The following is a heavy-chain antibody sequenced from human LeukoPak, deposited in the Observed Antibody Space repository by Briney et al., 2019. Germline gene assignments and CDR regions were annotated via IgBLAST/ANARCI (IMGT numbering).Heavy chain of an antibody. Sequence: GGSLRLSCAASGFTFSNARMSWVRQAPGKGLEWVGRIKSKTDGGTTDYAAPVKGRFTISRDDSKNTLYLQMNSLKTEDTAVYYCTTEEVVPAATPPYYYYYGMDVWGQGTTVTVSS. J-gene: IGHJ6*02. V-gene: IGHV3-15*01. D-gene: IGHD2-2*01. CDR3: TTEEVVPAATPPYYYYYGMDV. CDR2: IKSKTDGGTT. CDR1: GFTFSNAR.